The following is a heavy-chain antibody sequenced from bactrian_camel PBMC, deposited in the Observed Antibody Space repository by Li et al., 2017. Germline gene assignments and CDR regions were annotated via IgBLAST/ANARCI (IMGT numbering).Heavy chain of an antibody. V-gene: IGHV3S53*01. Sequence: HVQLVESGGGSVQPGWSMSLSCTISGYNHDAGCMGWFRQAPGKEREGVAHIHSDGSTRYAGSVKGRFTISKDNAKNTLYLQMVSLKPEDTAMYYCAADNVNLQLARHYSYWGQGTQVTVS. J-gene: IGHJ4*01. CDR2: IHSDGST. D-gene: IGHD7*01. CDR1: GYNHDAGC. CDR3: AADNVNLQLARHYSY.